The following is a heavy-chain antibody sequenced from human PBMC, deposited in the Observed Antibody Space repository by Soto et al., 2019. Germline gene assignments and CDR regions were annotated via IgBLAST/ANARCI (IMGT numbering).Heavy chain of an antibody. Sequence: PSETLSLTCTVSGGSISSSRFSWSWIRQPPGKGLEWIGYINHSGSTYYNPSLKSRVTISVDRSKNQFSLKLSSVTAADTAVYYCARVPGPWGQGTLVTVSS. CDR2: INHSGST. D-gene: IGHD3-10*01. V-gene: IGHV4-30-2*01. J-gene: IGHJ5*02. CDR3: ARVPGP. CDR1: GGSISSSRFS.